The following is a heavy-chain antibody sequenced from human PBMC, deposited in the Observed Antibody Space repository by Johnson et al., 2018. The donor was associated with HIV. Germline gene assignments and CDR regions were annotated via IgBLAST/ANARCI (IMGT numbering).Heavy chain of an antibody. J-gene: IGHJ3*02. CDR3: ARDTDSSSWYTGPDAFDI. CDR1: GFTFSSYW. V-gene: IGHV3-7*01. D-gene: IGHD6-13*01. Sequence: VQLVESGGGLVQPGGSLRLSSAASGFTFSSYWMSWVRQAPGKGLAWVAHIKQDGSEKYYVDSLKGRFPISRDTAKNSLYLQMNSRRAEDTAVYYCARDTDSSSWYTGPDAFDIWGQGTMVTVSS. CDR2: IKQDGSEK.